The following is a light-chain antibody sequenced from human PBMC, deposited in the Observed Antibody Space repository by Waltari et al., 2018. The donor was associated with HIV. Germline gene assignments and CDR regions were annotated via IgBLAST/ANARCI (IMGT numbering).Light chain of an antibody. CDR2: AAS. Sequence: DIQMTQSPSSLSASVGDRVTMTCRASQRISSYLNWYQQKPGKAPKLLIYAASSLQRGVPSRFSGSGSGTDFTLTISSLQPEDFATYYCQQSYSTPRITFGQGTRLEIK. V-gene: IGKV1-39*01. CDR3: QQSYSTPRIT. J-gene: IGKJ5*01. CDR1: QRISSY.